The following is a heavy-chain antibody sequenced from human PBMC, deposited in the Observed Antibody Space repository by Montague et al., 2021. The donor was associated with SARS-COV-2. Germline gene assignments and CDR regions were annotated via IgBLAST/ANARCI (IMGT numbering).Heavy chain of an antibody. D-gene: IGHD1-26*01. Sequence: SRRLSFAASEFAFSSYAMSWFRQAPGKGLEWVSAIYSGGSSTFYADSVKGRFTISRDNSKNTLYLQMNSLRAEDTAVYYCAKSAWGVTDAFDIWGQGTMVTVSS. CDR3: AKSAWGVTDAFDI. CDR2: IYSGGSST. CDR1: EFAFSSYA. J-gene: IGHJ3*02. V-gene: IGHV3-23*03.